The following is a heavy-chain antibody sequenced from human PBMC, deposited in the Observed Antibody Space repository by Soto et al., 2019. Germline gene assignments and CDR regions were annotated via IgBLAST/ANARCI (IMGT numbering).Heavy chain of an antibody. CDR1: GGSISSYY. CDR3: ARAWGRVFDY. Sequence: KPSETLYLTCTVCGGSISSYYWSWIRQPPGKGLEWIGYIYYSGSTNYNPSLKSRVTISVDTSKNQFSLKLSSVTAAVTAVYYCARAWGRVFDYWGQGTLVTVSS. CDR2: IYYSGST. D-gene: IGHD3-16*01. J-gene: IGHJ4*02. V-gene: IGHV4-59*01.